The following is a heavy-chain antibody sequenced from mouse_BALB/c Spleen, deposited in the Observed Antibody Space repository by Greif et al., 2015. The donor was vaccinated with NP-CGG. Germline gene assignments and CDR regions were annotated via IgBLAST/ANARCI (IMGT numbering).Heavy chain of an antibody. CDR1: GYTFTSYW. J-gene: IGHJ3*01. V-gene: IGHV1-7*01. Sequence: QVQLQQPGAELAKPGASVKMSCKASGYTFTSYWMHWVKQRPGQGLEWIGYINPSTGYTEYNQKFKDKATLTADKSSSTAYMQLSSLTSEDSAVYYCARSSVRLQKFAYWGQGTLVTVSA. CDR2: INPSTGYT. D-gene: IGHD1-2*01. CDR3: ARSSVRLQKFAY.